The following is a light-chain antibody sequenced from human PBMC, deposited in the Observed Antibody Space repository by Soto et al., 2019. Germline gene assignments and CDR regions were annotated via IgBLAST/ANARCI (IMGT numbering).Light chain of an antibody. J-gene: IGKJ3*01. Sequence: EVVLMQSPDTLSLSPGERATLSCRASESISSHYIAWYQHKPGQAPRLLIFGASTRATGIPDRFSGSWSGTDFTHTISRLEPEDFAMYDCQHFGNCTFTSGTGTKVDIK. CDR3: QHFGNCTFT. V-gene: IGKV3-20*01. CDR1: ESISSHY. CDR2: GAS.